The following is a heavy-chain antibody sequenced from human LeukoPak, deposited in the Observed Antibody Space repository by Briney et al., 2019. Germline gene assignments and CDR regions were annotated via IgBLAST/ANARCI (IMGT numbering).Heavy chain of an antibody. CDR1: GFIFSSYG. Sequence: GGSLRLSCAASGFIFSSYGMHWVRQAPGKGLEWVAVIWYDGSNKNYADSIKGRFTTSRDNSKNTLYLQMNSLRAEDTAVYYCASSYYDILTGYQELDHWGQGTLVTVSS. J-gene: IGHJ4*02. D-gene: IGHD3-9*01. CDR2: IWYDGSNK. V-gene: IGHV3-33*01. CDR3: ASSYYDILTGYQELDH.